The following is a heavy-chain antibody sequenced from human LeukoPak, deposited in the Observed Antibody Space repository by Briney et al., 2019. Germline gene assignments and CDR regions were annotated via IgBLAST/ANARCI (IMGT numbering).Heavy chain of an antibody. Sequence: SETLSLTCAVYGGSFSGYYWSWIRQPPGKGLEWIGEINHSGSTNYNPSLKSRVTISVDTSKNQFSLKLSSVPAADTAVYYRARGKYNRGYSYGNFDYWGQGTLVTVSS. D-gene: IGHD5-18*01. CDR1: GGSFSGYY. V-gene: IGHV4-34*01. CDR3: ARGKYNRGYSYGNFDY. J-gene: IGHJ4*02. CDR2: INHSGST.